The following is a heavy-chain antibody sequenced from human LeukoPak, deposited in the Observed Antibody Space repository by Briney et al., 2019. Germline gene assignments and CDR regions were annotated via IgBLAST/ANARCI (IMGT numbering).Heavy chain of an antibody. J-gene: IGHJ6*03. CDR1: GNSISSGDYY. CDR3: ASLIHYYYMDV. CDR2: IYTSGST. V-gene: IGHV4-61*02. D-gene: IGHD3-9*01. Sequence: SQTLSLTCTVSGNSISSGDYYWSWIRQPAGKGLEWIERIYTSGSTTYNPSLKSRVTISGDTSENQFSLRLSSVTAADTAVYYCASLIHYYYMDVWGKGTTVTVSS.